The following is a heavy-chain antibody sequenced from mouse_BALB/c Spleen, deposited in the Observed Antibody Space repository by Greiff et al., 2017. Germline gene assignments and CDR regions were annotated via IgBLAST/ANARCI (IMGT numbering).Heavy chain of an antibody. V-gene: IGHV1-54*01. J-gene: IGHJ3*01. CDR3: AREEELNWGGFAY. Sequence: VQLQQSGAELVRPGTSVKVSCKASGYAFTNYLIEWVKQRPGQGLEWIGVINPGSGGTNYNEKFKGKATLTADKSSSTAYMQLSSLTSDDSAVYFGAREEELNWGGFAYWGQGTLVTVSA. CDR2: INPGSGGT. D-gene: IGHD4-1*01. CDR1: GYAFTNYL.